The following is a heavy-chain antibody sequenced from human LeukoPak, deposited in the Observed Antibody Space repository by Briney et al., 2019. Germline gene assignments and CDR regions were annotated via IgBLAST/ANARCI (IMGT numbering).Heavy chain of an antibody. D-gene: IGHD6-25*01. Sequence: ASVKVSCKASGYTFTSYGISWVRQAPGQGLEWMGWINPNSGGTNYAQKFQGRVTMTRDTSISTAYMELSRLRSDDTAVYYCARERRERDDAFDIWGQGTMVTVPS. CDR2: INPNSGGT. CDR3: ARERRERDDAFDI. CDR1: GYTFTSYG. J-gene: IGHJ3*02. V-gene: IGHV1-2*02.